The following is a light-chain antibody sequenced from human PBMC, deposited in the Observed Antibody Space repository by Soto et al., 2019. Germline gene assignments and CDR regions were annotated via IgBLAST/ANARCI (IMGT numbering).Light chain of an antibody. V-gene: IGLV3-1*01. CDR3: QAWDSSTAVV. CDR1: KLGDKY. CDR2: QDS. Sequence: SYELTQPPSVSVSPGQTAGITCSGGKLGDKYACWYQQKPGQSPVLVIYQDSKRPSGIPERFSGSNSGNTATLTISGTQAMDEADYCCQAWDSSTAVVFGGGTKVTVL. J-gene: IGLJ2*01.